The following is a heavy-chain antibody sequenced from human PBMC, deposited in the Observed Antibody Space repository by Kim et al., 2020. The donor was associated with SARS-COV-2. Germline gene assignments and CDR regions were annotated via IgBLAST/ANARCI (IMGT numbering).Heavy chain of an antibody. V-gene: IGHV3-21*01. CDR2: IRSSGSYI. D-gene: IGHD1-26*01. J-gene: IGHJ6*02. CDR3: ARDHLVGATSYGMDV. Sequence: GGSLRLSCAASGFTFSIYGMNWVRQAPGTGLEWVSAIRSSGSYIYYADSVKGRFTISRDNSKNTLYLQMNSLRAEDTAVYYCARDHLVGATSYGMDVWGQGTTVTVSS. CDR1: GFTFSIYG.